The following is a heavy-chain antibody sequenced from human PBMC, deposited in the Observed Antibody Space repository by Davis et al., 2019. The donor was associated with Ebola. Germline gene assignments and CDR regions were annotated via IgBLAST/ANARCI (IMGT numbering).Heavy chain of an antibody. CDR3: ARVFQPSDDVVVVYAIEGLDY. D-gene: IGHD2-8*02. CDR1: GHSLSEFS. Sequence: ASVKVSCKVSGHSLSEFSMHWVRQTPERGLEWMGGLDPGDAKPIYAQGLQGRVTMTTDTSTSTAYKELRSLRSDDTAVYYCARVFQPSDDVVVVYAIEGLDYWGQGTLVTVSS. V-gene: IGHV1-24*01. J-gene: IGHJ4*02. CDR2: LDPGDAKP.